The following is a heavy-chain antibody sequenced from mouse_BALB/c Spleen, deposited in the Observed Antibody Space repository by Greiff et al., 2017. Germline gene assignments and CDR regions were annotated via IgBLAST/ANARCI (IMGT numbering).Heavy chain of an antibody. D-gene: IGHD1-1*01. CDR3: ARYYYGSSSMDY. CDR1: GFTFSSYT. CDR2: ISSGGGNT. Sequence: DVMLVESGGGLVKPGGSLKLSCAASGFTFSSYTMSWVRQTPEKRLEWVATISSGGGNTYYPDSVKGRFTISRDNAKNNLYLQMSSLRSEDTALYYCARYYYGSSSMDYWGQGTSVTVSS. V-gene: IGHV5-9*03. J-gene: IGHJ4*01.